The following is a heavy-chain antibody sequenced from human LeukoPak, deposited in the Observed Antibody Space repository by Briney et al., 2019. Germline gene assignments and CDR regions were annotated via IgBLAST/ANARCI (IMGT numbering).Heavy chain of an antibody. CDR1: GFTFSSYW. Sequence: GGSLRLSCAASGFTFSSYWMSWVRQAPGKGLEWVSAISGSGGSTSYAQKFQGRVTMTRDTSTSTVYMELSSLRSEDTAVYYCARENRYSYGSDYWGQGTLVTVSS. J-gene: IGHJ4*02. D-gene: IGHD5-18*01. CDR3: ARENRYSYGSDY. V-gene: IGHV3-23*01. CDR2: ISGSGGST.